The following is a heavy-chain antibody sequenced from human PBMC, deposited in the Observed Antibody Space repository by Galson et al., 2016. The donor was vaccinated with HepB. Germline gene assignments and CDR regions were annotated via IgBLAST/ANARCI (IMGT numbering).Heavy chain of an antibody. CDR2: IAHDATIK. CDR3: ARDPTIGAPDWFDS. CDR1: GFTFSRHA. J-gene: IGHJ5*01. V-gene: IGHV3-30*04. Sequence: SLRLSCAASGFTFSRHAMHWVRQAPGKGLEWVAVIAHDATIKDYADSVEGRFTISRDNSKNTLYLEMHSLRDEDMAVYYFARDPTIGAPDWFDSWGQGTPVTVTS. D-gene: IGHD3-10*01.